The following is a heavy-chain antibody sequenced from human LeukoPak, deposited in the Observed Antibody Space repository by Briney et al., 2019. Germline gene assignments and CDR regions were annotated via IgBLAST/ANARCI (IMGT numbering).Heavy chain of an antibody. CDR1: GYTFTGYY. J-gene: IGHJ3*02. Sequence: EASVKVSCKASGYTFTGYYMHWVRQAPGQGLEWMGWINPNSGGTNYAQKFQGWVTMTRDTSISTAYMELSRLRSDDTAVYYCARSITMVRGSAFDIWGQGTMVTVSS. V-gene: IGHV1-2*04. D-gene: IGHD3-10*01. CDR3: ARSITMVRGSAFDI. CDR2: INPNSGGT.